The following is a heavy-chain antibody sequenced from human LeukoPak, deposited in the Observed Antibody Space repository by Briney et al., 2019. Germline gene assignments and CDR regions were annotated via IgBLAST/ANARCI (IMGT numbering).Heavy chain of an antibody. CDR1: GFTFSSYA. CDR2: IDGRGNSA. Sequence: GGSLRLSCTASGFTFSSYAMTWVRQAPGKGLEWVSSIDGRGNSAYSADSVKGRFTIFRDNSKNTVYLQMNNLRADDTAVYCCAKSWWELLDWGQGTLVTVSS. CDR3: AKSWWELLD. D-gene: IGHD1-26*01. V-gene: IGHV3-23*05. J-gene: IGHJ4*02.